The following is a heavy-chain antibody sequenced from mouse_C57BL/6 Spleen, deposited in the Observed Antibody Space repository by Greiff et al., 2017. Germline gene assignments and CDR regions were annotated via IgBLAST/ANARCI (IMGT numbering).Heavy chain of an antibody. Sequence: VQLQQPGAELVKPGASVKLSCKASGYTFTSYWMHWVKQRPGQGLEWIGMIHPNSGSTNYNEKFKSKATLTVDKSSSTAYMQLSSLTSEDAAVYYCAREGGGYFDVWGTGTTVTVSS. CDR3: AREGGGYFDV. J-gene: IGHJ1*03. V-gene: IGHV1-64*01. CDR2: IHPNSGST. CDR1: GYTFTSYW.